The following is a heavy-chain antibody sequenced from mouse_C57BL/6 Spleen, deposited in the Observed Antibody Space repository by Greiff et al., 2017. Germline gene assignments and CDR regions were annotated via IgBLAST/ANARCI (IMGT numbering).Heavy chain of an antibody. D-gene: IGHD2-1*01. V-gene: IGHV1-64*01. J-gene: IGHJ3*01. CDR2: IHPNSGST. CDR1: GYTFTSYW. Sequence: QVQLQQPGAELVKPGASVKLSCKASGYTFTSYWMHWVKQRPGQGLEWIGMIHPNSGSTNYNEKFKSKATLTVDKSSSTAYMQLSSLTSEDSAVYYCAREDYGNYESPFAYWGQGTLVTVSA. CDR3: AREDYGNYESPFAY.